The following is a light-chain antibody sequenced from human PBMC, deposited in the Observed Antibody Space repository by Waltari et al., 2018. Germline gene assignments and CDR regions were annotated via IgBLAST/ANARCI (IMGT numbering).Light chain of an antibody. J-gene: IGLJ6*01. CDR2: SNN. Sequence: QSVLTQPPSASGTPGQRVTISCSGSSSNIGTNTVNWYQQVPGTAPKLLFYSNNQRASGVPDRFSGSKSGPSASLAISGLQSADEADYYCAAWDDSLNGNVFGSGTKVTVL. V-gene: IGLV1-44*01. CDR1: SSNIGTNT. CDR3: AAWDDSLNGNV.